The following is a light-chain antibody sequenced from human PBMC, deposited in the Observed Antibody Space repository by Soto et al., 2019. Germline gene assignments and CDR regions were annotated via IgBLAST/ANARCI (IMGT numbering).Light chain of an antibody. Sequence: DIQMTQSPSSLSASVGDRVTITCRASQSITTYLNWYRQKPGKAPKLLIYAASSLQSEVPSRFSGSGSETEFTLSISSLQPEDFATYFCQQIYSAPLTLGGGTKVEIK. J-gene: IGKJ4*01. CDR2: AAS. V-gene: IGKV1-39*01. CDR1: QSITTY. CDR3: QQIYSAPLT.